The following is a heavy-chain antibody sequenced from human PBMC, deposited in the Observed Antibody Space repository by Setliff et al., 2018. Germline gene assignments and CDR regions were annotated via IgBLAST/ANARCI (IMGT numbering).Heavy chain of an antibody. CDR2: IYTSGST. D-gene: IGHD5-18*01. J-gene: IGHJ6*03. CDR3: ARDGGAAMDEFYYYYMDV. Sequence: ETLSLTCTVSGGSISSYYWSWIRQPAGKGLEWIGRIYTSGSTNYNPSLKSRVTMSVDTSKNQFSLKLSSVTAADTAVYYCARDGGAAMDEFYYYYMDVWGKGTTVTVSS. CDR1: GGSISSYY. V-gene: IGHV4-4*07.